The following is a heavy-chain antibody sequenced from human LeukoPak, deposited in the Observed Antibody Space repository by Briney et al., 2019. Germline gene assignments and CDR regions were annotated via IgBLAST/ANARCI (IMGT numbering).Heavy chain of an antibody. CDR2: ISGSGGST. Sequence: GGSLRLSCAASGFTFSSYAMSWVRQAPGKGLEWVSAISGSGGSTYYADSVKGRFTISRDNSKNTLYLQMNSLRAGDTAVYYCAKDKLARTVTTSYYYYYYMDVWGKGTTVTVSS. V-gene: IGHV3-23*01. J-gene: IGHJ6*03. CDR1: GFTFSSYA. D-gene: IGHD4-17*01. CDR3: AKDKLARTVTTSYYYYYYMDV.